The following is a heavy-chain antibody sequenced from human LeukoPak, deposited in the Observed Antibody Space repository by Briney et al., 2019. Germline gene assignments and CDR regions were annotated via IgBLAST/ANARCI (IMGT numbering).Heavy chain of an antibody. J-gene: IGHJ4*02. Sequence: GGSLRLSCAASGFTFSSYSMNWVRQAPGKGLEWVSSISSSSSYIYYADSVKGRFTISRDNAKNSLYLQMNSLRAEGTTVYYCARAASGYSGYDSPDYWGQGTLVTVSP. V-gene: IGHV3-21*01. CDR2: ISSSSSYI. CDR1: GFTFSSYS. D-gene: IGHD5-12*01. CDR3: ARAASGYSGYDSPDY.